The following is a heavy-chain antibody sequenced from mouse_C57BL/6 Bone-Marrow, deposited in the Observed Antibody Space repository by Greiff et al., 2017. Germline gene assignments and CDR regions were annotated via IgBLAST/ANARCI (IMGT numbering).Heavy chain of an antibody. Sequence: VESGGGLVKPGGSLKLSCAASGFTFSSYAMSWVRQTPEKRLEWVATISDGGSYTYYPDNVKGRFTISRDNAKNNLYLQMSHLKSEDTAMYYCARPYYYGSAWFAYWGQGTLVTVSA. D-gene: IGHD1-1*01. CDR2: ISDGGSYT. CDR3: ARPYYYGSAWFAY. V-gene: IGHV5-4*03. J-gene: IGHJ3*01. CDR1: GFTFSSYA.